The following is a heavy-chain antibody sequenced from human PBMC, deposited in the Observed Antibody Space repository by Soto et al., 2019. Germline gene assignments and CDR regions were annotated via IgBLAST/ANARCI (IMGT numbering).Heavy chain of an antibody. CDR2: INHSGKT. CDR3: ARQDNRDYSSSYAFDI. D-gene: IGHD3-22*01. V-gene: IGHV4-34*01. Sequence: QLQLHQWGAGLLKPSETMSLTCDVYGGSFNDYYWTWIRQPPGKGLEWIGEINHSGKTNYNPSLKSRVTISVDTPKNQFFLKLNSATAADTAVYFCARQDNRDYSSSYAFDIWGLGTLVTVSS. CDR1: GGSFNDYY. J-gene: IGHJ3*02.